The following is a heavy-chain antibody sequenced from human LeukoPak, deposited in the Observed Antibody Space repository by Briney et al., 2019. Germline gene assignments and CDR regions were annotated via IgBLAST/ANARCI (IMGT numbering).Heavy chain of an antibody. CDR2: IIPIFGTA. D-gene: IGHD6-13*01. Sequence: ASVKVSCKASGGTFSSYAISWVRQAPGQGLEWMGGIIPIFGTANYAQKFQGRVTITADESTSTAYMELGSLRSEDTAVYYCARNRKSRIAAAGTRNWFDPWGQGTLVTVSS. CDR3: ARNRKSRIAAAGTRNWFDP. V-gene: IGHV1-69*01. CDR1: GGTFSSYA. J-gene: IGHJ5*02.